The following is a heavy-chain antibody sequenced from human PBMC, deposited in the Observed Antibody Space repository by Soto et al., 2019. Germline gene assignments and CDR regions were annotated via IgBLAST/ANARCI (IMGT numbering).Heavy chain of an antibody. CDR1: GFSFSSYW. V-gene: IGHV3-7*04. CDR2: IKPDGSEG. J-gene: IGHJ3*01. D-gene: IGHD3-10*01. CDR3: GRGEYYNKKAPFSEVFVV. Sequence: GGSLRLSCVASGFSFSSYWMSWVRQAPGKGLEWVANIKPDGSEGYYVDSVKGRFTLSRDNTKNSLYLQMRTLRAEDTAVYYCGRGEYYNKKAPFSEVFVVWGKGKMVT.